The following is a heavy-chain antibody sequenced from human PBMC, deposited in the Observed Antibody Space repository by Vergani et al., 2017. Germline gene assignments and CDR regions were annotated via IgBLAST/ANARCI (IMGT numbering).Heavy chain of an antibody. CDR2: VSFRGDT. V-gene: IGHV4-59*02. J-gene: IGHJ4*02. CDR1: GASVNSYY. Sequence: QVKLQESGPGLVKPSETLSLTCTVSGASVNSYYWSLIRQPPGKGLEWMGYVSFRGDTLYDPSVKGRMTIALNTSSNQFSLYLTAVTAADTAVYYGARSRIYYGAGSPDYWGQGTLVTVSS. CDR3: ARSRIYYGAGSPDY. D-gene: IGHD3-10*01.